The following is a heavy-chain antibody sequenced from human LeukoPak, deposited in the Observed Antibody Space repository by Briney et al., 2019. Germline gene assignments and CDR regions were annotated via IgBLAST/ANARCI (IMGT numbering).Heavy chain of an antibody. V-gene: IGHV3-53*01. CDR3: ARGGYCSGGSCYGKSGGYFDY. Sequence: GGSLRLSCAASGFTVSLYYMTWVRQAPGKGLEWVSVIYSGGPTYYADSMKGRFTISRDNAKKSLYLQMNSLRAEDTAVYYCARGGYCSGGSCYGKSGGYFDYWGQGTLVTVSS. CDR2: IYSGGPT. J-gene: IGHJ4*02. D-gene: IGHD2-15*01. CDR1: GFTVSLYY.